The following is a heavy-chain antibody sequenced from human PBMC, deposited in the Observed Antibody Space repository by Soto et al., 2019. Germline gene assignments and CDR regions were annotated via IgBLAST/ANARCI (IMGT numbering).Heavy chain of an antibody. V-gene: IGHV1-69*05. Sequence: GASVKVSCKASGGTFSSYAISWVRQAPGQGLEWNGGIIPIFGTANYAQKYQGRVTITTDESPSTAYIELNSLKTEETAGYFCARVTVVVPAGYYGMDVWGQGTTVTVS. J-gene: IGHJ6*02. CDR2: IIPIFGTA. CDR1: GGTFSSYA. CDR3: ARVTVVVPAGYYGMDV. D-gene: IGHD2-2*01.